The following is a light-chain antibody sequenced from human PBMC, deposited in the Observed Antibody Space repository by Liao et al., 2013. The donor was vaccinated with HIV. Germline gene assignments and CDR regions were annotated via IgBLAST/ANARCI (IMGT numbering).Light chain of an antibody. J-gene: IGLJ2*01. CDR2: YDS. Sequence: SYELTQPPSVSVAPGQTARITCGGNNIGSKNLHWYQKKPRQAPLLVIYYDSDRPAGIPERFSGSNSGNTATLTISGTQPLDEADYYCQTWHISTLVLGGGTKLTVL. V-gene: IGLV3-21*01. CDR3: QTWHISTLV. CDR1: NIGSKN.